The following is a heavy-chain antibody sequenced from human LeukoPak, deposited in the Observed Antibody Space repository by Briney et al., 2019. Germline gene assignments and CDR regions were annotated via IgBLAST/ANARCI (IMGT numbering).Heavy chain of an antibody. V-gene: IGHV3-23*01. D-gene: IGHD6-19*01. Sequence: GGSLRLSCAASGFTFSSYAMSWVRQAPGKGLEWVSAISGSGSSTYYADSVKGRFTISRDNSKNTLYLQMNSLRAEDTAVYYCAKDLYDSSGWFSGDYWGQGTLVTVSS. CDR2: ISGSGSST. CDR3: AKDLYDSSGWFSGDY. CDR1: GFTFSSYA. J-gene: IGHJ4*02.